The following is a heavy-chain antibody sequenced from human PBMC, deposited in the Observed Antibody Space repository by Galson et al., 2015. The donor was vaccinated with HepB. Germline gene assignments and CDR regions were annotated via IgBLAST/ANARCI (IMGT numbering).Heavy chain of an antibody. V-gene: IGHV1-69*13. CDR3: ARDGYSSSWLGY. D-gene: IGHD6-13*01. J-gene: IGHJ4*02. CDR1: GGTFSSYA. CDR2: IIPIFGTA. Sequence: SVKVSCKASGGTFSSYAISWVRQAPGQGLEWMGGIIPIFGTANYAQKFQGRVTITADESTSTAYMELSSLRSEDTAVYYCARDGYSSSWLGYWGQGTLVTVSS.